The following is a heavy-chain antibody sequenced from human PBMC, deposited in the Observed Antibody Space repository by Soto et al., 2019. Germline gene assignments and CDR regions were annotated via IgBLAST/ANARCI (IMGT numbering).Heavy chain of an antibody. CDR1: GGSISDSDW. D-gene: IGHD5-18*01. Sequence: ASETLSLTCVVSGGSISDSDWWSWVRQPPGKGLEWIGEIFHSGSTNYNPSLKSRVTMSVDKSKNQFSLKLNSVTAADTAVYYCARDLSHTAMVKYYFDYWGQGTLVTVSS. J-gene: IGHJ4*02. CDR2: IFHSGST. CDR3: ARDLSHTAMVKYYFDY. V-gene: IGHV4-4*02.